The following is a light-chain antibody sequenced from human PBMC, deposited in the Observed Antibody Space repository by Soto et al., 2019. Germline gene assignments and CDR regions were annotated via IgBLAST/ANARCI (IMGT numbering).Light chain of an antibody. V-gene: IGKV1-33*01. J-gene: IGKJ5*01. CDR1: QNINNY. CDR2: DAS. Sequence: EIQMTQSPSSLSASVGDRVTITCQASQNINNYLNWYQQKPGRAPKLLIYDASNLEAGVPSRFRGSGSGTDFTFTISRLQPDDIATYYCHQYENLPTFGQGTRLAIK. CDR3: HQYENLPT.